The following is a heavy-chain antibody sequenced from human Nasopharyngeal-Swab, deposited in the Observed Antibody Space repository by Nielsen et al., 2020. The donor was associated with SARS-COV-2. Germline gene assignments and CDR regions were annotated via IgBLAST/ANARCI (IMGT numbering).Heavy chain of an antibody. V-gene: IGHV4-39*01. D-gene: IGHD2-21*02. CDR2: IYYSGST. CDR1: GGSISSSSYY. J-gene: IGHJ4*02. CDR3: ARRRSFCGGDCYSGSYFDY. Sequence: SETLSLTCTVSGGSISSSSYYWGWIRQPPGKGLEWIGSIYYSGSTYYNPSLKSRVTISVDTSKNQFSLKLSSVTAADTAVYYCARRRSFCGGDCYSGSYFDYWGQGTLVTVSS.